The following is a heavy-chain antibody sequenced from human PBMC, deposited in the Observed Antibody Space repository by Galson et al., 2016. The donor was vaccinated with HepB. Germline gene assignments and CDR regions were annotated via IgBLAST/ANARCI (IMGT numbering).Heavy chain of an antibody. CDR1: GGSFSGSY. J-gene: IGHJ4*02. CDR2: INHSGST. V-gene: IGHV4-34*01. Sequence: SETLSLTCAVSGGSFSGSYWSWIRQPPGKGLEWIGEINHSGSTNYNPSLKSRVTISVDTSKNQFSLKLSSVTAADTAVYYCAGSYSESYHYFDYWGQGTLVTVSS. D-gene: IGHD1-26*01. CDR3: AGSYSESYHYFDY.